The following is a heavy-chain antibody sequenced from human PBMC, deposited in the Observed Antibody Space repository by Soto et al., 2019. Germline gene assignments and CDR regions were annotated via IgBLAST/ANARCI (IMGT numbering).Heavy chain of an antibody. D-gene: IGHD3-16*01. Sequence: GSLRLSXAAAGFPFXRYSVIWVREAXGTGLEWVSYISSSSSTIYYADSVKGRFTISRDNAKNTLYLQMNSLRDEYTSVYYRERAGLRNSAYGMDFWGQGTTVTVSS. V-gene: IGHV3-48*02. CDR1: GFPFXRYS. CDR2: ISSSSSTI. J-gene: IGHJ6*02. CDR3: ERAGLRNSAYGMDF.